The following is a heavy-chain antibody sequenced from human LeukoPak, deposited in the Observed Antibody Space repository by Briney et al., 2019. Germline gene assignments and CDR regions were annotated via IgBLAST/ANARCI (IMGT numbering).Heavy chain of an antibody. CDR2: IHYSGST. D-gene: IGHD2-2*01. Sequence: SQTLSLTCTVSGDSISSGRYYWSWIRQHPGKGLEWIGYIHYSGSTYYNPSLKSRVTLTGDTSKNQFSLKLSSVTAADTAVYYCASGPNCSSTSCYFGYYYYMDVWGKGTTVTVSS. CDR3: ASGPNCSSTSCYFGYYYYMDV. CDR1: GDSISSGRYY. V-gene: IGHV4-31*03. J-gene: IGHJ6*03.